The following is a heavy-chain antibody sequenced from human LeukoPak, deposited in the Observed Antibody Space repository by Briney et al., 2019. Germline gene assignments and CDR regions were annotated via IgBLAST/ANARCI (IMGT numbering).Heavy chain of an antibody. D-gene: IGHD3-22*01. V-gene: IGHV3-15*01. J-gene: IGHJ4*02. CDR1: GFTFRDYY. CDR2: IKSKTDGGPE. CDR3: TTTYFYDSSPGSFDY. Sequence: GGSLRLSCAASGFTFRDYYMHWVRQAPGKGLEWVGRIKSKTDGGPEDYAAPVKGRFTISRDDSKNTLYLQMNSLKTEDTAVYYCTTTYFYDSSPGSFDYWGQGTLVTVSS.